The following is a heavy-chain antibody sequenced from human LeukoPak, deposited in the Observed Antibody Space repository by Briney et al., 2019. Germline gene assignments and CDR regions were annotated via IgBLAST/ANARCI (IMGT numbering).Heavy chain of an antibody. Sequence: SETLSLTCIISGGSISSYYWSWIRQPPGKGLEWIGYIYSSGYSNYNPSLKSRVTISVDTSKNQSSLKLSSVTAADTAVYYCARLGCSSTSCSEGFDYWGQGTLVTVSS. CDR3: ARLGCSSTSCSEGFDY. D-gene: IGHD2-2*01. CDR2: IYSSGYS. J-gene: IGHJ4*02. V-gene: IGHV4-59*08. CDR1: GGSISSYY.